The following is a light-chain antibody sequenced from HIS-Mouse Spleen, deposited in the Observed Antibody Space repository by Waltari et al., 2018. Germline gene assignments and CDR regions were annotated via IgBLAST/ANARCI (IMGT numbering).Light chain of an antibody. CDR3: CSYAGSYTWV. V-gene: IGLV2-11*01. CDR2: DVS. CDR1: SSDVGRYNY. J-gene: IGLJ3*02. Sequence: QSALTQPRSVSGSPGQSVTISCTGTSSDVGRYNYVSWYTPHPGTAPKLMIYDVSKRPSGVPDRFSGSKSGNTASLTISGLQAEDEADYYCCSYAGSYTWVFGGGTKLTVL.